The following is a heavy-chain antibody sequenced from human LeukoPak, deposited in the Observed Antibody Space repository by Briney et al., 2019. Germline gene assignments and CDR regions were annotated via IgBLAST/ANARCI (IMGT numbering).Heavy chain of an antibody. CDR1: GFTFSSYV. J-gene: IGHJ6*04. Sequence: GGSLRLSCAASGFTFSSYVMHGVRQAPGKGLEWVAVISYDGSKKYYADSVKGRFTISRDNSKNTLYLQMNSLRAEDTAVYYCAKDEGGSYLGIYYYYYGMDVWGKGTTVTVSS. V-gene: IGHV3-30*18. CDR3: AKDEGGSYLGIYYYYYGMDV. CDR2: ISYDGSKK. D-gene: IGHD3-16*02.